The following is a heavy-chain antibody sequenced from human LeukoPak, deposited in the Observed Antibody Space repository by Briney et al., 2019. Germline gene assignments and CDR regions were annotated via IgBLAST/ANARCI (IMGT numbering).Heavy chain of an antibody. V-gene: IGHV1-2*02. CDR2: INPNSGGT. CDR1: GYTFTGYY. CDR3: ARGKDLWNAFDI. J-gene: IGHJ3*02. D-gene: IGHD2-21*01. Sequence: ASVKVSCKASGYTFTGYYMHWVRQAPGQGLEWMGWINPNSGGTNYAQNFQGRVTMAGDTSISTAYMDLTSLRSDDSAVYYCARGKDLWNAFDIWGQGTLVTVSS.